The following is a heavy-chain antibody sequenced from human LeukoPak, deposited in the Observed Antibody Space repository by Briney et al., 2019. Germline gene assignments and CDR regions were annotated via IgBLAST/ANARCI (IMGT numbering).Heavy chain of an antibody. V-gene: IGHV3-11*01. CDR2: ISSSGSTI. D-gene: IGHD4-17*01. Sequence: GGSLRLSCAASGFTFSDYYMSWIRQAPGKGLGWVSYISSSGSTIYYADSVKGRFTISRDNAKNSLYLQMNSLRAEDTAVYYCARDPTADLAEYFQHWGQGTLVTVSS. CDR1: GFTFSDYY. CDR3: ARDPTADLAEYFQH. J-gene: IGHJ1*01.